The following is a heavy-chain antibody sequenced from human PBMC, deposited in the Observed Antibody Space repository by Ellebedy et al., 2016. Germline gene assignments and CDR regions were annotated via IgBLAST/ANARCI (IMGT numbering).Heavy chain of an antibody. CDR3: ARDRAPEY. V-gene: IGHV4-59*01. CDR2: IYYSGST. J-gene: IGHJ4*02. CDR1: GGSISSYY. Sequence: SETLSLTCTVSGGSISSYYWSWIRQPPGKGLEWIGYIYYSGSTNYNPSLKSRVTISVDTSKNQFSLKLSSVTAADTAVYYCARDRAPEYWGQGTLVTVSS.